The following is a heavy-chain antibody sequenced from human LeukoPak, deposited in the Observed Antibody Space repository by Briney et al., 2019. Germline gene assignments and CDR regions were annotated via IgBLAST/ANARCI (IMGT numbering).Heavy chain of an antibody. J-gene: IGHJ4*02. CDR3: ARGAWRGWLQLEPYYFDY. D-gene: IGHD5-24*01. CDR1: GYTFTGYY. CDR2: INPNSGGT. V-gene: IGHV1-2*04. Sequence: ASVKVSCTASGYTFTGYYMHWVRQAPGQGLEWMGWINPNSGGTNYAQKFQGWVTMTRDTSISTAYMELSRLRSDDTAVYYCARGAWRGWLQLEPYYFDYWGQGTLVTVSS.